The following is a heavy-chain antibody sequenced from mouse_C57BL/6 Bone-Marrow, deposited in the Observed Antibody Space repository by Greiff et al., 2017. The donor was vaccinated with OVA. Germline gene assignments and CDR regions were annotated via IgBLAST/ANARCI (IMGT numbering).Heavy chain of an antibody. CDR2: IRNKANGYTT. J-gene: IGHJ3*01. CDR3: ARLTGTSWFAY. Sequence: EVMLVESGGGLVQPGGSLSLSCAASGFTFTDYYMSWARQPPGKALEWLGFIRNKANGYTTEYSASVKGRFTISRDNSQSILYLQMNALRAEDSATYYCARLTGTSWFAYWGQGTLVTVSA. V-gene: IGHV7-3*01. D-gene: IGHD4-1*01. CDR1: GFTFTDYY.